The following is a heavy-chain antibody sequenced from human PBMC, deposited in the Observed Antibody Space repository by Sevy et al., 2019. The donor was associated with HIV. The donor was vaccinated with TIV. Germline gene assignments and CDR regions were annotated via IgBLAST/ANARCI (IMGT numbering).Heavy chain of an antibody. J-gene: IGHJ4*02. V-gene: IGHV3-23*01. Sequence: GGSLRLSCAASGFTFSSYAMSWVRQAPGKGLEWVSAISGSGGSTYYADSVKGRFTISRDNSKNTLYLQMNSLRAEGTAVYYCAKGEGAIRGGYYFDYWGQGTLVTVSS. CDR1: GFTFSSYA. CDR2: ISGSGGST. D-gene: IGHD3-16*01. CDR3: AKGEGAIRGGYYFDY.